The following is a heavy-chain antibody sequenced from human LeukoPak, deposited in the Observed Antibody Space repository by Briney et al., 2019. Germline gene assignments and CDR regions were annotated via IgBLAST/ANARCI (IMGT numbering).Heavy chain of an antibody. CDR3: ARDQDGDYFDD. CDR1: GYTFTAFY. J-gene: IGHJ4*02. Sequence: ASVKVSCKASGYTFTAFYIHWVRQAPGQGLEWMGWINPNSGGTNYAQKFQGRVTMTRDTSISTAYMELKRLRSDDTAVFYCARDQDGDYFDDWGRGTLVTVSS. V-gene: IGHV1-2*02. D-gene: IGHD4-17*01. CDR2: INPNSGGT.